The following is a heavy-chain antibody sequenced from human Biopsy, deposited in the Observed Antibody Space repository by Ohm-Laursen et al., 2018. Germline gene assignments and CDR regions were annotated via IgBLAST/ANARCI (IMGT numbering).Heavy chain of an antibody. D-gene: IGHD4-23*01. CDR3: ARGSNDSGGLYFPR. J-gene: IGHJ4*02. CDR1: GGSISSDY. Sequence: SETLSLTCIVSGGSISSDYWSWIRQSPGKGLEWIGHISCTGYTSYNASLKSRVTISVDTSRNHFSLRLSSLTAADTAVYYCARGSNDSGGLYFPRWGQGTLLTVSS. CDR2: ISCTGYT. V-gene: IGHV4-59*01.